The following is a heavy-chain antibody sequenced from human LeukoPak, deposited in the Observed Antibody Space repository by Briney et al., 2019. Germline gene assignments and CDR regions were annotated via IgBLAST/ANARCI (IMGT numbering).Heavy chain of an antibody. Sequence: ASVKVSCKASGFTFTSSAMQWVRQARGQRLEWIGWIVVGSGNTNYAQKFQERVTITRDMSTSTAYMELSSLRSEDTAVYYCAADRAYYGSGSYVFDPWGQRTLVTVSS. CDR1: GFTFTSSA. CDR3: AADRAYYGSGSYVFDP. V-gene: IGHV1-58*02. D-gene: IGHD3-10*01. CDR2: IVVGSGNT. J-gene: IGHJ5*02.